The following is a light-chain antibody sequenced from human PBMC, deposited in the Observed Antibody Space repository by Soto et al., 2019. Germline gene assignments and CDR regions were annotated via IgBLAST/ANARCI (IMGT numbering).Light chain of an antibody. J-gene: IGKJ2*01. V-gene: IGKV1-39*01. Sequence: DIQMTQSPSSLSASVGDRVTITCRASQSIAYYLNWFQQKPGKAPKLLIYAAYSLQSGVPSRFRGSGSGTAFTLTISSLQPEDFATYYCEQSSNSPMYTFGKGTKLYVK. CDR3: EQSSNSPMYT. CDR1: QSIAYY. CDR2: AAY.